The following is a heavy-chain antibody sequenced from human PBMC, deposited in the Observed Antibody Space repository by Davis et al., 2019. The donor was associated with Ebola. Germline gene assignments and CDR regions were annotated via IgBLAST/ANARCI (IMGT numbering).Heavy chain of an antibody. V-gene: IGHV3-21*01. J-gene: IGHJ4*02. Sequence: PGGSLRLSCAASGFTFSSYSMNWVRQAPGKGLEWVSSISSSSSYIYYADSVKGRFTISRDNAKNSLYLQMNSLRAEDTAVYYCARESDGPRGYSGYDQPDYWGQGTLVTVSS. CDR1: GFTFSSYS. D-gene: IGHD5-12*01. CDR3: ARESDGPRGYSGYDQPDY. CDR2: ISSSSSYI.